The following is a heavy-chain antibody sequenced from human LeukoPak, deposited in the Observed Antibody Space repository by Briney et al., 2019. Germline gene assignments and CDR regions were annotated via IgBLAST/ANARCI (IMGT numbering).Heavy chain of an antibody. V-gene: IGHV4-4*08. CDR2: IYSSETT. CDR3: ARRNDFDI. Sequence: SETLSLTCTVSGGSITGYHWGCMRQPPGKGLEWIGYIYSSETTNYKPSLKSRVTISADTSKNQFSLKLTSVTAADTAIYYCARRNDFDIWGQGTMVTVSS. J-gene: IGHJ3*02. CDR1: GGSITGYH.